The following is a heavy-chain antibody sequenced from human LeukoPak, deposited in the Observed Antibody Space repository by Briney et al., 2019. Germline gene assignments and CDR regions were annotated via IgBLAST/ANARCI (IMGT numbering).Heavy chain of an antibody. J-gene: IGHJ4*02. CDR3: ARTLSHKWTQLWLGDFDY. CDR2: ISAYKGNT. V-gene: IGHV1-18*01. D-gene: IGHD5-18*01. CDR1: VYTFTSYG. Sequence: AAVKVSCKASVYTFTSYGISGVRQAPGQGGEGMGWISAYKGNTNYAQKLQGRVTMTTDTSTSTAYMELRSLRSEDPAVYYCARTLSHKWTQLWLGDFDYWGQGTLVTVSS.